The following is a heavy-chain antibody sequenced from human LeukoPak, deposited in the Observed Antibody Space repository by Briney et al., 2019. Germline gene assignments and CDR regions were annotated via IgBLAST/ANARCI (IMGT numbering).Heavy chain of an antibody. CDR1: GGSISSSSYY. V-gene: IGHV4-39*01. CDR2: IYYSGST. J-gene: IGHJ4*02. Sequence: PSETLSLTCTVSGGSISSSSYYWGWIRQPPGKGLEWIGSIYYSGSTYYNPSLKSRVTISVDTSKNQFSLKLSSVTAADTAVYYCARHLWLLADYWGQGTLVTVSS. D-gene: IGHD2-21*01. CDR3: ARHLWLLADY.